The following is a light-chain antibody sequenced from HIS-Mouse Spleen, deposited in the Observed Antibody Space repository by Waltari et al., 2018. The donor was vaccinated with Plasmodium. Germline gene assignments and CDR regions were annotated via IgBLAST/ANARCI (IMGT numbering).Light chain of an antibody. V-gene: IGKV1-33*01. CDR1: QDISNY. J-gene: IGKJ3*01. CDR2: DES. Sequence: DIQMTQSPSSLSASVGDRVTLTRQASQDISNYLNWYQQKPGKAPKLLIYDESNLETGVPSRFSGSGSGTEFTFTISSLQPEDIATYYCQQYDNLPPLFTFGPGTKVDIK. CDR3: QQYDNLPPLFT.